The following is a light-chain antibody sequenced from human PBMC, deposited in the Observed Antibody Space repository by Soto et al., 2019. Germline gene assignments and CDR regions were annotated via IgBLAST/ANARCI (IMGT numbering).Light chain of an antibody. V-gene: IGKV3-20*01. Sequence: EIVLTQSPGTLSLSPGERATLSCRASQSVSGSYLAWYQQKPAQAPRLLIYGTSSRATGIPDRFSGSGFGSDFTLTISRLEPADFAVYYCQQYGRSSYTFGQGTKLEIK. J-gene: IGKJ2*01. CDR3: QQYGRSSYT. CDR2: GTS. CDR1: QSVSGSY.